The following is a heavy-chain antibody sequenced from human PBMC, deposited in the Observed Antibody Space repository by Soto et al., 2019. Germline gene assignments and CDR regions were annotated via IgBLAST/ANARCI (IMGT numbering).Heavy chain of an antibody. Sequence: RGSLRVSYAASGFIFKNAWMNWVSQAPGKGLEWVGRIKSNYDGGTTTYAAPVMGRFAIARDESQNTLYLQMNSPKIEDTAVDFCTTEIGNDHNVHCFDNWGEGGLVTFCS. V-gene: IGHV3-15*07. J-gene: IGHJ4*02. D-gene: IGHD1-1*01. CDR1: GFIFKNAW. CDR2: IKSNYDGGTT. CDR3: TTEIGNDHNVHCFDN.